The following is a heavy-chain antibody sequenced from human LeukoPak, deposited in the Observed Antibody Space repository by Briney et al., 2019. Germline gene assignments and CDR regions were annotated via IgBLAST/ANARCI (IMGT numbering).Heavy chain of an antibody. CDR3: ARDRLHYGEYEKTFDY. Sequence: GGSLRLSCAASGFTFSSYSMNWARQAPGKGLEWVSYISYSSSTIYYADSVKGRFTISRDNAKNSLYLQMDSLRAEDTAVYYCARDRLHYGEYEKTFDYWGQGTLVTVSS. D-gene: IGHD4-17*01. J-gene: IGHJ4*02. V-gene: IGHV3-48*01. CDR1: GFTFSSYS. CDR2: ISYSSSTI.